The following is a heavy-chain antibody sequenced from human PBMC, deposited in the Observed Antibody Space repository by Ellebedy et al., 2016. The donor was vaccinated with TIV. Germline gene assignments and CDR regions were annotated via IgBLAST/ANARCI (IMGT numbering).Heavy chain of an antibody. J-gene: IGHJ4*02. CDR1: GFTFNNYG. CDR3: AKGTQWLGRSCFDY. Sequence: GESLKISCAASGFTFNNYGMSWVRQAPGKGLEWVSTITGSGSRTDYADSVKGRFTFSRDNSKNTLYLHMNSLRAEDTAVYHCAKGTQWLGRSCFDYWGQGTLVTVSS. D-gene: IGHD6-19*01. CDR2: ITGSGSRT. V-gene: IGHV3-23*01.